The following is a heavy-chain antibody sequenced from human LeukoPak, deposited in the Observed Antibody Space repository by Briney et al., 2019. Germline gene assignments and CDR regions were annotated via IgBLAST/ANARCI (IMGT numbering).Heavy chain of an antibody. V-gene: IGHV3-74*01. Sequence: GGSLRLSCVASGFTFSTYWMHWVRQAPGKGLVWVSRIDRDGSSTTYADSVKGRFTISRDNAKNTLYLQMNSLRAEDTAVYYCVRGDYVVYWGQGTLVTVSS. J-gene: IGHJ4*02. CDR1: GFTFSTYW. CDR2: IDRDGSST. CDR3: VRGDYVVY.